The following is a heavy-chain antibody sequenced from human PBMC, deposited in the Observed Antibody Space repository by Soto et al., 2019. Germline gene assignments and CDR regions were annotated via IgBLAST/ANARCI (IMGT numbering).Heavy chain of an antibody. J-gene: IGHJ4*02. Sequence: QVQLVESGGGVVQPGRSLRLSCAASGFTFSSYGMHWVRQAPGKGLEWVAVISYDGSNKYYADSVKGRFTISRDNSKNTLYLQMNSLRAEDTAVYYCANDLDVPGIAVAGNPDYWGQGTLVTVSS. D-gene: IGHD6-19*01. CDR1: GFTFSSYG. CDR3: ANDLDVPGIAVAGNPDY. CDR2: ISYDGSNK. V-gene: IGHV3-30*18.